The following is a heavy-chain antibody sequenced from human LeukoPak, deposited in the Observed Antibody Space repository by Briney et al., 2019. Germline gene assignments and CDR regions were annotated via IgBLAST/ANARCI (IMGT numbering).Heavy chain of an antibody. CDR3: AKVGYGDLDH. Sequence: PGGTLRLSCAASGYSFSSYAMTWDRHTPAPALEWVSSISGSGEFTDYADSVKGRFTISRDNPENTVYLQMSSLRVDDTATYFCAKVGYGDLDHWGQGVLVPVSS. CDR2: ISGSGEFT. D-gene: IGHD4-17*01. V-gene: IGHV3-23*01. CDR1: GYSFSSYA. J-gene: IGHJ4*02.